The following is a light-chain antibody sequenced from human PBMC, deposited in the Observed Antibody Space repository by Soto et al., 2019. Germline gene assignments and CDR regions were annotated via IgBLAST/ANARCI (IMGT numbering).Light chain of an antibody. V-gene: IGKV3D-15*01. J-gene: IGKJ5*01. Sequence: EVVMTQSPATLSVSPGERATLSCRASQSVSSDLAWYHQKPGQAPRLLIYGASSRATGIPDRFSGSGSGTYFTLTISSLQSEDFAVYYCQQYNIWRSISFGQGTRLEIK. CDR1: QSVSSD. CDR2: GAS. CDR3: QQYNIWRSIS.